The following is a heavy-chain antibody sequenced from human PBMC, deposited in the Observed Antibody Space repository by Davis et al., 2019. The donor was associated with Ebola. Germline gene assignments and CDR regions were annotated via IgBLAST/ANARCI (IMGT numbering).Heavy chain of an antibody. Sequence: MPSETLSLTCAVYAGSFSGYYWSWIRQPPGKGLEWIGEINHSGSTNYNPSLKSRVTISVDTSKNQFSLKLSSVTAADAAVYYCARGTAVAGTVLDYWGQGTLVTVSS. CDR3: ARGTAVAGTVLDY. CDR2: INHSGST. J-gene: IGHJ4*02. D-gene: IGHD6-19*01. CDR1: AGSFSGYY. V-gene: IGHV4-34*01.